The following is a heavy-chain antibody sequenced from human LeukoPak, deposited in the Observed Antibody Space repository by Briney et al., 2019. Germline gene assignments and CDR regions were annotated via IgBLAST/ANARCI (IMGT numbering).Heavy chain of an antibody. CDR1: GYTFTGYY. D-gene: IGHD6-19*01. V-gene: IGHV1-2*02. CDR3: ARPWKWLVHDAFDI. J-gene: IGHJ3*02. CDR2: INPNSGGT. Sequence: ASVKVSCKASGYTFTGYYMHWVRQAPGQGLEWMGWINPNSGGTNYAQKFQGRVTMTRDTSISTAYMELSRLRSDDTAVYYCARPWKWLVHDAFDIWGQGTMVTVSS.